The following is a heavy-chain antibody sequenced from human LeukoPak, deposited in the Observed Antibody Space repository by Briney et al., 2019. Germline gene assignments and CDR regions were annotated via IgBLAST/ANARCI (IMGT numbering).Heavy chain of an antibody. D-gene: IGHD3-22*01. CDR3: VVVFDY. Sequence: PGGSLRLSCTASGFTFSDYEMNWVRQATGKGLEWVAYISNSGSTINYADSVKGRFTISRDNAKKSLYLQMNSLRAEDTAVYYCVVVFDYWGQGTLVTVSS. CDR2: ISNSGSTI. CDR1: GFTFSDYE. J-gene: IGHJ4*02. V-gene: IGHV3-48*03.